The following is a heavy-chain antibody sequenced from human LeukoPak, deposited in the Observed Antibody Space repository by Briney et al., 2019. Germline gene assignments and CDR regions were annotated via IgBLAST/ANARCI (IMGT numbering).Heavy chain of an antibody. D-gene: IGHD5-12*01. Sequence: ASVKVSCKASGYTFTSYDINWVRQATGQGLEWMGWMNPNSGNTGYAQKFQGRVTITRNTSISTAYMELSSLRSEDTAVYYCARESKNGYDFVDYWGQGTLVTVSS. J-gene: IGHJ4*02. CDR2: MNPNSGNT. CDR1: GYTFTSYD. CDR3: ARESKNGYDFVDY. V-gene: IGHV1-8*03.